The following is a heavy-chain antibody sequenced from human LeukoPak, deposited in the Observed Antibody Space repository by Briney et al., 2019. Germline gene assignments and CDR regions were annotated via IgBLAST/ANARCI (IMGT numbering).Heavy chain of an antibody. V-gene: IGHV3-74*01. CDR1: GFIFSSFW. D-gene: IGHD3-10*01. CDR2: INSDGRKT. CDR3: GRGMRDYYGLDY. Sequence: GGSLRLSCAASGFIFSSFWMHWVRQVPGKGLVWVSHINSDGRKTDYADSVRGRFTISRDNAKNTLYLQMNRPTVEDTAVYYCGRGMRDYYGLDYWGQGILVTVSS. J-gene: IGHJ4*02.